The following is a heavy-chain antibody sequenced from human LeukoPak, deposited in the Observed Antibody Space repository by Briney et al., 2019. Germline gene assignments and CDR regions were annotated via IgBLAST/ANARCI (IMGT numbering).Heavy chain of an antibody. CDR2: ISSNGGST. Sequence: GRSLRLSCAASGFSFSGYAMHWVRQAPGKGLEYVSAISSNGGSTYYANSVKGRFTISRDNSKNTLYLQMGSLRAEDMAVYYCARDPGYCSGGSCGWWYYFDYWGQGTLVTVSS. CDR3: ARDPGYCSGGSCGWWYYFDY. D-gene: IGHD2-15*01. V-gene: IGHV3-64*01. CDR1: GFSFSGYA. J-gene: IGHJ4*02.